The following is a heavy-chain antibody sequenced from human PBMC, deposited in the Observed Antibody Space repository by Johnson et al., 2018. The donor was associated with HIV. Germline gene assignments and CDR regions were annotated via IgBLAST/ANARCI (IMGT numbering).Heavy chain of an antibody. V-gene: IGHV3-30*02. J-gene: IGHJ3*02. CDR1: GFTFSNYG. CDR2: IRYDGSDK. D-gene: IGHD3-10*01. CDR3: TTDQGYYGDAFDI. Sequence: QVQLVESGGGVVQPGGSLRLSCAASGFTFSNYGMHWVRQAPGKGLEWVAFIRYDGSDKYYEDSVKGRFTVSRDNSKNTLYLQMNSLKTEDTAVYYCTTDQGYYGDAFDIWGKGPMVTVSS.